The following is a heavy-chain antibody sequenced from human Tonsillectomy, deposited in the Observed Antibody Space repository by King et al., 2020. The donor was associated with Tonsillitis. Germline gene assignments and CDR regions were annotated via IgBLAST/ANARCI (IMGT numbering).Heavy chain of an antibody. J-gene: IGHJ4*02. CDR3: HGGYSYGSSDY. V-gene: IGHV3-64*01. CDR1: GFTFSIYP. CDR2: ISSNGGST. D-gene: IGHD5-18*01. Sequence: DVQLVESGGGLVQPGGSLRLSCAASGFTFSIYPMYWVRQAPGKGLEYVSAISSNGGSTYYANSVRGRFTISRDNSKNTLYLQMGSLRAEDMAVYYCHGGYSYGSSDYWGQGTLVTVSS.